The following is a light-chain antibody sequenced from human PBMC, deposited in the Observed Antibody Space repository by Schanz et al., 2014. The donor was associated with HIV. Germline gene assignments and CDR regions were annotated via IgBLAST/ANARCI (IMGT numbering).Light chain of an antibody. J-gene: IGLJ2*01. CDR3: GSFTARDTWV. CDR2: EGS. V-gene: IGLV2-14*02. CDR1: SSDIGSYNL. Sequence: QSALTQPASVSGSPGQSITISCTGTSSDIGSYNLVSWYQQHPGKAPKLMIYEGSKRPSGVSNRFSGSKSGHAASLTISGLQADDEADYYCGSFTARDTWVFGGGTKVTVL.